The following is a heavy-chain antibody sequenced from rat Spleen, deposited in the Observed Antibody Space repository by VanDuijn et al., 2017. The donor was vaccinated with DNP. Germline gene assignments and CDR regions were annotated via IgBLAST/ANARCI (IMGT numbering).Heavy chain of an antibody. Sequence: EVQLVESGGGLVQPGRSLKLSCAASGFTFSDYYMAWVRQAPTKGLEWVAYISYDGGSTYYGDSVKGRFTISRDNAKSTLYLQMNSLRSKDTATYYCARGSGSYYWYFDFWGPGTMVTVSS. CDR3: ARGSGSYYWYFDF. D-gene: IGHD5-1*01. CDR1: GFTFSDYY. V-gene: IGHV5-22*01. J-gene: IGHJ1*01. CDR2: ISYDGGST.